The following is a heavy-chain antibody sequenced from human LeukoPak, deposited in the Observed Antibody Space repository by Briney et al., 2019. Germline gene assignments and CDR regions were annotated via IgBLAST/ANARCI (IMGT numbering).Heavy chain of an antibody. V-gene: IGHV1-2*02. CDR2: VNPNSGDT. Sequence: ASVKVSCKASGYTFSGYRLHWVRQAHGQGLEWMGWVNPNSGDTNYHQNFQGRVTMTRDTSISTVYMELNRLTSDDTAVYYCARENWYSDYWGQGTLVTISS. CDR1: GYTFSGYR. CDR3: ARENWYSDY. D-gene: IGHD1-1*01. J-gene: IGHJ4*02.